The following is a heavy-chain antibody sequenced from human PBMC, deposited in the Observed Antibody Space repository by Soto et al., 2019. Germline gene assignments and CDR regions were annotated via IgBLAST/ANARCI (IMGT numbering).Heavy chain of an antibody. D-gene: IGHD7-27*01. V-gene: IGHV3-30-3*01. CDR1: GFSFSISP. CDR3: ARDPKTSGGQHWAFNYFDS. CDR2: ISYDGTNK. Sequence: PGGSLRLSLAASGFSFSISPMHGFRQAPGKGPEWVALISYDGTNKFYADSVKGRFTISRDNSKSTLYLQVDSLRPEDAAVYYCARDPKTSGGQHWAFNYFDSWGQGTLVTVSS. J-gene: IGHJ4*02.